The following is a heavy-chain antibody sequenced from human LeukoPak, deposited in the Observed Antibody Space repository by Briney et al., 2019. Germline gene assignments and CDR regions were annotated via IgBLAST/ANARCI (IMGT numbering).Heavy chain of an antibody. CDR3: ARDRGEMATTPYFDY. V-gene: IGHV1-2*02. CDR2: INPNSGGT. D-gene: IGHD5-24*01. J-gene: IGHJ4*02. Sequence: ASVKVSCKASGYTFTGYYMHWVRQAPGQGLEWMGWINPNSGGTNYAQKFQGRVTMTRDTSISTAYMELSRLRSDDTAVYYYARDRGEMATTPYFDYWGQGTLVTVSS. CDR1: GYTFTGYY.